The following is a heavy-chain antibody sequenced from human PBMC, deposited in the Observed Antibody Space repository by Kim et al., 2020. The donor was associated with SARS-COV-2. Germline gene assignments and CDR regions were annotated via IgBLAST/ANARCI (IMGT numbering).Heavy chain of an antibody. CDR1: GGSFSGYS. Sequence: SETLSLTCAVYGGSFSGYSWSWIRQPPGKGLEWIGEINHSGSLNYNPSLKSRVPLSIDTSKNQYSLKVTSVTAADTAFYSCARDRAGVVPSPLLGIAPHYDDVIMDVGGHGTTVTVSS. CDR2: INHSGSL. CDR3: ARDRAGVVPSPLLGIAPHYDDVIMDV. J-gene: IGHJ6*02. D-gene: IGHD7-27*01. V-gene: IGHV4-34*01.